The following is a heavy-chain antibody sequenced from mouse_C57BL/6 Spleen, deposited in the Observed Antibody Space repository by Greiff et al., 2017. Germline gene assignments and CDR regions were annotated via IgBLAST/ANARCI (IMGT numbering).Heavy chain of an antibody. V-gene: IGHV1-62-2*01. CDR2: FYPGSGSI. Sequence: VQRVESGAELVKPGASVKLSCKASGYTFTEYTIHWVKQRSGQGLEWIGWFYPGSGSIKYNEKFKDKATLTADKSSSTVYMELSRLTSEDSAVYFCARHEVVEIMVTTGYDYWGQGTTLTVSS. D-gene: IGHD2-2*01. J-gene: IGHJ2*01. CDR1: GYTFTEYT. CDR3: ARHEVVEIMVTTGYDY.